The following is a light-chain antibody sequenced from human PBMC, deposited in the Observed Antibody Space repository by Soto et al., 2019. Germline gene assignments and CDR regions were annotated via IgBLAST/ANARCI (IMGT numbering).Light chain of an antibody. CDR2: DVS. CDR3: SSYTSSSTLYV. V-gene: IGLV2-14*01. Sequence: QSVLTQPASVSGSPGQPIPIPSTGTSSDVGGYNYVSWYQQHPGKAPKLMIYDVSNRPSGVSNRFSGSKSGNTASLTISGLQAEDEADYYCSSYTSSSTLYVFGTGTKVT. CDR1: SSDVGGYNY. J-gene: IGLJ1*01.